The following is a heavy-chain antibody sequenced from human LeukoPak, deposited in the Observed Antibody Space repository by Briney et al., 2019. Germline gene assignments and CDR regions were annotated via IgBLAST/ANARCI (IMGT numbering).Heavy chain of an antibody. CDR3: AKDSHYGSGSYYDY. D-gene: IGHD3-10*01. CDR2: ISWNSGSI. Sequence: PGGSLRLSCAASGFTFDDYAMHWVRQAPGKGLEWVSGISWNSGSIGYADSVKGRFTISRDNAKNSLYLQMNSLRAEDTALYYCAKDSHYGSGSYYDYWGQGTLVTVSP. V-gene: IGHV3-9*01. J-gene: IGHJ4*02. CDR1: GFTFDDYA.